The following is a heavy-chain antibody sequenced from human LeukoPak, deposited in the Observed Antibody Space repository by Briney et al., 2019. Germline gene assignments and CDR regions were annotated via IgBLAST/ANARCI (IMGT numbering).Heavy chain of an antibody. CDR3: ANDHRDSPGAFDI. CDR1: AFPFSNFA. V-gene: IGHV3-23*01. D-gene: IGHD1-14*01. J-gene: IGHJ3*02. CDR2: ISGSGAST. Sequence: GGSLRLSCAASAFPFSNFAMTWVRQAPGKGLEWLSAISGSGASTNYADSVQGRFTISKANAKNTLFMKMRSPKAEATAVYYCANDHRDSPGAFDIWGQGTMVTVSS.